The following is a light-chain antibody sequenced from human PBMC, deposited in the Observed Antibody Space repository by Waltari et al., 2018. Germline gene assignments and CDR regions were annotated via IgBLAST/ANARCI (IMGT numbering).Light chain of an antibody. V-gene: IGKV3-15*01. CDR2: GAS. J-gene: IGKJ1*01. CDR1: HSVRNN. CDR3: QQYYDGPT. Sequence: DIVMTQSPTTLSVSPGERASLSCRSSHSVRNNLACSPQKPRQAPRLLISGASTRATGIPARFSVSGSETEFTLTISSLQSEDFAVYSCQQYYDGPTFGQGTKVEIK.